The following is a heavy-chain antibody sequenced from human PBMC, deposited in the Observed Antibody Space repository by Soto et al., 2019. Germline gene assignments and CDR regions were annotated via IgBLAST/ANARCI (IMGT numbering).Heavy chain of an antibody. Sequence: QVQLVQSGAEVKKPGSSVKVSCKASGGTFSSYTISWVRQAPGQGLEWMGRIIPILGIANYAQKFQGRVTITADKSTITDYMELSSLRSEDTAVYYCARDGDYYDSSGYYYYWGQGPLVTVSS. J-gene: IGHJ4*02. CDR2: IIPILGIA. CDR1: GGTFSSYT. D-gene: IGHD3-22*01. V-gene: IGHV1-69*08. CDR3: ARDGDYYDSSGYYYY.